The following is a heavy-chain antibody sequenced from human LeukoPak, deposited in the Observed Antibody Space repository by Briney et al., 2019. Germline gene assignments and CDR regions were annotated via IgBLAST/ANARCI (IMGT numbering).Heavy chain of an antibody. CDR3: ASNPPNTGDFYY. CDR2: IIPIFGTA. J-gene: IGHJ4*02. V-gene: IGHV1-69*05. CDR1: GGTFSSYA. D-gene: IGHD1-1*01. Sequence: GASVKVSCKASGGTFSSYAISWVRQAPGQGLEWMGGIIPIFGTANYAQKFQGRVSMTRDTSISTAYMELSSLRSEDTAVYYCASNPPNTGDFYYWGLGSLVTVSS.